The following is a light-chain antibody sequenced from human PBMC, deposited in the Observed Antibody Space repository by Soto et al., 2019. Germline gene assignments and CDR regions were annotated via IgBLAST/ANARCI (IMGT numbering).Light chain of an antibody. J-gene: IGKJ2*01. CDR2: GAS. CDR3: QQYGSSPLYT. Sequence: EIVLTQSPGTLSLSPGERATLSCRASQSVSSSYLAWYQQKPGQAPRLLIYGASSRATGIPDRFSGSGSGTDCTLTISRLEPEDFALYYCQQYGSSPLYTFGQGTKREIK. CDR1: QSVSSSY. V-gene: IGKV3-20*01.